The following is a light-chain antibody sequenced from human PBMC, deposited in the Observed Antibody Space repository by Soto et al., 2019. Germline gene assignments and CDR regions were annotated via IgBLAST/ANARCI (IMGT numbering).Light chain of an antibody. Sequence: IVLTQSPDSLAFSPGERATLSCMASQSVGTRLAWYQHKTGQAPSLLMSGASSRATGIPDRFSGSGSETDFTLTISRLEPEDFALYYCQHYQVGQPIAFVRGTRME. J-gene: IGKJ5*01. CDR2: GAS. CDR1: QSVGTRL. CDR3: QHYQVGQPIA. V-gene: IGKV3-20*01.